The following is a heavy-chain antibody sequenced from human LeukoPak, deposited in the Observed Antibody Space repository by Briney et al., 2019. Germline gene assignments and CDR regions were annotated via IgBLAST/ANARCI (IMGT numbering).Heavy chain of an antibody. V-gene: IGHV3-53*01. CDR3: ARIWGNDYGGYGTEYNAFDI. D-gene: IGHD4-17*01. CDR2: IYSGGST. CDR1: GFTVSSNY. Sequence: GGSLRLSCAASGFTVSSNYMSWVRQAPGKGLEWVSVIYSGGSTYYADSVKGRFTISRDNSKNTLYLQMNSLRAEDTAVYYCARIWGNDYGGYGTEYNAFDIWGQGTMVTVSS. J-gene: IGHJ3*02.